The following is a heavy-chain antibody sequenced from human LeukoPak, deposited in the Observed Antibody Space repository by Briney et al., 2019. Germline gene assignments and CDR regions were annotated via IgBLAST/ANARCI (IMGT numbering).Heavy chain of an antibody. Sequence: PGRSLRLSCAASGFTFSSYGMHWVRQAPGEGLEWVAVIWYDGSNKYYADSVKGRFTISRDNSKNTLYLQMNSLRAEDTAVYYCAKDPSSHELLPSYYFDYWGQGTLVTVFS. D-gene: IGHD1-26*01. CDR2: IWYDGSNK. J-gene: IGHJ4*02. CDR3: AKDPSSHELLPSYYFDY. V-gene: IGHV3-33*06. CDR1: GFTFSSYG.